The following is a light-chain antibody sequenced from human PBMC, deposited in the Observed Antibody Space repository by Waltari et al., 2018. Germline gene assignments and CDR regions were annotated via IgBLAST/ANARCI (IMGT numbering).Light chain of an antibody. CDR2: RAS. CDR3: LQYSTYPLS. CDR1: QDITNS. V-gene: IGKV1-16*02. J-gene: IGKJ3*01. Sequence: DIQMTQSPSSLSASVGGRVTITCRASQDITNSLAWFQQRPGNAPKSLIYRASNLHTGVPSKFSAGGSGTNFTRTISSLQPDDFATYYCLQYSTYPLSFGPGTTVDIK.